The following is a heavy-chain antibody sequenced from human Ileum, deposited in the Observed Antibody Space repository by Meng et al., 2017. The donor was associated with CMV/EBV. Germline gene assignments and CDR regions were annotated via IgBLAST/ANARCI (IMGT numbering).Heavy chain of an antibody. V-gene: IGHV1-69*10. CDR2: IIPVLGIT. Sequence: SVKVSCKASGGAFSSYAFSWVRQAPGQGLEWMGGIIPVLGITNYAQNFQDRFTITADKSTSTAYMEMSSLRSDDTAIYYCARTRMAAGRLFYGMDVWGQGIPVTVSS. J-gene: IGHJ6*02. D-gene: IGHD6-6*01. CDR1: GGAFSSYA. CDR3: ARTRMAAGRLFYGMDV.